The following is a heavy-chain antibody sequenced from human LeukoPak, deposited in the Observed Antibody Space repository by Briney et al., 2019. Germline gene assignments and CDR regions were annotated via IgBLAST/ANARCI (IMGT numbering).Heavy chain of an antibody. V-gene: IGHV4-34*01. CDR2: INHSGST. CDR3: ASYYYYYGMDV. J-gene: IGHJ6*02. CDR1: GGSFSGYY. Sequence: SETLSLTCAVYGGSFSGYYWSWIRQPPGKGLEWIGEINHSGSTNYNPSLKSRVTISVDTSKNQFSLKLSSVTAADTAVYYCASYYYYYGMDVWGQGTTVTVSS.